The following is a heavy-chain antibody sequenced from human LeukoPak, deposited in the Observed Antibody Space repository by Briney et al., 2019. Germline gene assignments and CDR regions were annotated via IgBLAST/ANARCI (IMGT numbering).Heavy chain of an antibody. CDR2: IYYSGST. CDR1: GGSISSYY. CDR3: ARVTGYVMGDYFDY. Sequence: SETLSLTCTVSGGSISSYYWSWIRQPPGKGLEWIGYIYYSGSTNYNPSLKSRVTVSVDTSKNQFSLRLSSVTAADTAVYYCARVTGYVMGDYFDYWGQGTLVTVSS. V-gene: IGHV4-59*01. D-gene: IGHD3-16*01. J-gene: IGHJ4*02.